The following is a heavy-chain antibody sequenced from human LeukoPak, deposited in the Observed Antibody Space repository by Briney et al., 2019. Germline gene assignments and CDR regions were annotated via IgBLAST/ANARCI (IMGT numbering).Heavy chain of an antibody. V-gene: IGHV1-2*02. Sequence: ASVKVSCKASGYTFTGYYMHWVRQAPGQGLEWMGWINPNSGGTNYAQKFQGRVTMTRDTSISTAYMELSRLRSDDTAVYYCARDGYDILTGYYNGEDYWGQGTLVTVSS. CDR3: ARDGYDILTGYYNGEDY. CDR1: GYTFTGYY. J-gene: IGHJ4*02. D-gene: IGHD3-9*01. CDR2: INPNSGGT.